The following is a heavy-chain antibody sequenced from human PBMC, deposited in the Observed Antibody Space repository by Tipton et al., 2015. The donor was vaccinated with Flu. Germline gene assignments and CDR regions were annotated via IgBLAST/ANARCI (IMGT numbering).Heavy chain of an antibody. CDR1: GYTFTSYG. CDR2: ISAYNGNT. J-gene: IGHJ4*02. Sequence: QLVQSGAEEKKPGASVKVSCKASGYTFTSYGISWVRQAPGQGLEWMGWISAYNGNTNYAQKLQGRVTMTTDTSTSTAYMELRSMRSDDAAVYYCARDREAGYCDFWSGYRVGAFGYWGQGALVTVSS. D-gene: IGHD3-3*01. V-gene: IGHV1-18*01. CDR3: ARDREAGYCDFWSGYRVGAFGY.